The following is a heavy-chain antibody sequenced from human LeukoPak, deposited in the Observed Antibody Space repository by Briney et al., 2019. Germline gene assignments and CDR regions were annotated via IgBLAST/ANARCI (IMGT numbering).Heavy chain of an antibody. Sequence: GGSLRLSCAASGFTFSSYAMHWVRQAPGKGLEWVAVISYDGGNKYYADSVKGRFTISRDNSKNTLYLQMNSLRAEDTAVYYCAREGPAATQDYWGQGTLVTVSS. V-gene: IGHV3-30-3*01. J-gene: IGHJ4*02. CDR1: GFTFSSYA. CDR3: AREGPAATQDY. CDR2: ISYDGGNK. D-gene: IGHD2-15*01.